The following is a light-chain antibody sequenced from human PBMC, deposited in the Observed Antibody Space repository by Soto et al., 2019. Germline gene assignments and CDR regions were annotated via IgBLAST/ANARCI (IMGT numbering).Light chain of an antibody. Sequence: MTQSPSALSAAVCDRVTITCRASHIISSWFSWYQQKPGTAPHLLIDKASDLETGAPSRFSGSGSGTEFILTISSLQPDDFATYYCQQYVSYSTFGGGAMVDIK. CDR3: QQYVSYST. CDR1: HIISSW. V-gene: IGKV1-5*03. CDR2: KAS. J-gene: IGKJ4*01.